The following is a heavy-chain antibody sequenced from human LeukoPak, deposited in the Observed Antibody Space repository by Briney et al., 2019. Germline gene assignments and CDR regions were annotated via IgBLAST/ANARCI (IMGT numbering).Heavy chain of an antibody. Sequence: PSETLSLTCSVSGDSVSRSDSYWDWIRQPPGKGLEWIGTIYHSGRTYYSPSLKSRVPMSVDPSNNQFSLNLRSVTAADTAVYYCARRRYYDGSGYLEWGQGTLLSVSS. J-gene: IGHJ1*01. D-gene: IGHD3-22*01. V-gene: IGHV4-39*01. CDR1: GDSVSRSDSY. CDR2: IYHSGRT. CDR3: ARRRYYDGSGYLE.